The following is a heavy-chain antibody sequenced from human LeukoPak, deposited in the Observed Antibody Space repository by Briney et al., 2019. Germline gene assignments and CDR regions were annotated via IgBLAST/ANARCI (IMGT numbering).Heavy chain of an antibody. D-gene: IGHD4-17*01. V-gene: IGHV1-3*03. J-gene: IGHJ6*03. CDR1: GYTFTSYA. Sequence: ASVKVSCKASGYTFTSYAMHWVRQAPGQRLEWMGRINAGNGNTKYSQEFQGRVTITRDTSASTAYMELSSLRSEDMAVYYCARGTVSDYYYYMDVWGKGTTVTVSS. CDR2: INAGNGNT. CDR3: ARGTVSDYYYYMDV.